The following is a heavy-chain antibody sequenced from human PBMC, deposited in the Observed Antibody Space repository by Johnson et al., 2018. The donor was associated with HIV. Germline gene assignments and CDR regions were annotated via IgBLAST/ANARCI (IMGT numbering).Heavy chain of an antibody. Sequence: VQLVESGGGLVKPGGSLRLSCAASGFTFTNAWMSWVRQAPGKGLEWVGRIKRKIDGGTTDYAASVKGRFTISRDDSKNTLYLQMNSLRAEDTAVDYCAKDQWRSSWTNYAFDILGQGTMVTVSS. V-gene: IGHV3-15*01. J-gene: IGHJ3*02. CDR3: AKDQWRSSWTNYAFDI. CDR1: GFTFTNAW. CDR2: IKRKIDGGTT. D-gene: IGHD6-13*01.